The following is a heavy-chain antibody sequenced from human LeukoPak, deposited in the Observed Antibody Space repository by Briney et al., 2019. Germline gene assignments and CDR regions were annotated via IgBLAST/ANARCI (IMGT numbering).Heavy chain of an antibody. CDR1: GYSFTNYW. Sequence: GESLKISCKGSGYSFTNYWIGWVRQMPGRGLEWMGIIYPGDSDTRYSPSFQGQATISADKSINTAYLQWSSLKASDTAMYYCARHDNGGMVRGIIPADALDIWGQGTMVTVSS. CDR3: ARHDNGGMVRGIIPADALDI. D-gene: IGHD3-10*01. CDR2: IYPGDSDT. J-gene: IGHJ3*02. V-gene: IGHV5-51*01.